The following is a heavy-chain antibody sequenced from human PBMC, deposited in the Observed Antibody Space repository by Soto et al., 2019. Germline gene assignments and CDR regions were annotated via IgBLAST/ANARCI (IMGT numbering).Heavy chain of an antibody. CDR1: GFTFSSYA. CDR2: ISGSGGST. D-gene: IGHD3-16*02. Sequence: EVQLLESGGGLVQPGGSLRLACAASGFTFSSYAMSWVRQAPGKGLEWVSVISGSGGSTYYADSVKGRFTISRDNSKNTLYLQMNSLRAEDTAVYYCAKGAYVWGSYRYLDYWGQGTLVTVSS. V-gene: IGHV3-23*01. J-gene: IGHJ4*02. CDR3: AKGAYVWGSYRYLDY.